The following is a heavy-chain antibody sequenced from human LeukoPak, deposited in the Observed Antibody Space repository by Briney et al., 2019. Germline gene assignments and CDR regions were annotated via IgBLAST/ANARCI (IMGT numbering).Heavy chain of an antibody. J-gene: IGHJ3*02. CDR1: GGSISSGDYY. V-gene: IGHV4-30-4*01. Sequence: SETPSLTCTVSGGSISSGDYYWSWIRQPPGKGLEWIGYIYYSGSTYYNPSLKSRVTISVDTSKNQFSLKLSSVTAADTAVYYCARTYYYDSTIPWGFDIWGQGTMVTVSS. CDR2: IYYSGST. CDR3: ARTYYYDSTIPWGFDI. D-gene: IGHD3-22*01.